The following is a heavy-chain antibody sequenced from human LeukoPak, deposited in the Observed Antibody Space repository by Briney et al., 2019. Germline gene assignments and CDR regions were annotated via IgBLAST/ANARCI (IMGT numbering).Heavy chain of an antibody. J-gene: IGHJ4*02. V-gene: IGHV1-24*01. D-gene: IGHD3-16*02. CDR2: FDPEDGET. CDR1: GYTLTELS. CDR3: ATARITFGGVIVMPFDY. Sequence: EASVKVSCKVSGYTLTELSMHWVRQAPGKGLEWMGGFDPEDGETIYAQKFQGRVTMTEDTSTDTAYMELSSLRSEDTAVYYCATARITFGGVIVMPFDYWGQGTLVTVPS.